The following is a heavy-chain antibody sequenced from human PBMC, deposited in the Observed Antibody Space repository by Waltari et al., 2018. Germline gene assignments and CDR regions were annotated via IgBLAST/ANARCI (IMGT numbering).Heavy chain of an antibody. D-gene: IGHD3-16*02. CDR2: IRSKAYGGTT. Sequence: EVQLVESGGGLVQPGRSLRLSCTASGFTFGDYAMSWFRQAPGKGLEWVGFIRSKAYGGTTEYAASVKGRFTISRDDSKSIAYLQMNSLKTEDTAVYYCTPSIGGVIVPYWGQGTLVTVSS. CDR1: GFTFGDYA. CDR3: TPSIGGVIVPY. J-gene: IGHJ4*02. V-gene: IGHV3-49*03.